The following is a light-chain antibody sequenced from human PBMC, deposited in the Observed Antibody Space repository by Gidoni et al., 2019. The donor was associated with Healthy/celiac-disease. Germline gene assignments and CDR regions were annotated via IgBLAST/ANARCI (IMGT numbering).Light chain of an antibody. Sequence: DIVMTQSPDSLAVSLGERATINCKSSQSVLYSSNNKNYLAWYQQKPGQPPKLLISWASTRESGVPDRFSGSGSGTDFTLPISSLQAEDVSVYYCQQYYSTPITFGQGTRLEIK. V-gene: IGKV4-1*01. CDR3: QQYYSTPIT. CDR2: WAS. CDR1: QSVLYSSNNKNY. J-gene: IGKJ5*01.